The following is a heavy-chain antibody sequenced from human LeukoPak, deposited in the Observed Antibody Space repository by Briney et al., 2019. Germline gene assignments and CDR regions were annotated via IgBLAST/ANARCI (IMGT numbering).Heavy chain of an antibody. D-gene: IGHD6-19*01. CDR1: GGSISSYY. V-gene: IGHV4-59*01. J-gene: IGHJ4*02. CDR3: AGRSRSGWYYDY. CDR2: IYNSGST. Sequence: PSETLSLTCTVSGGSISSYYWSWIRQPPGKGLEWIGYIYNSGSTNYNPSLKSRVMISVDTPKNQFSLKLSTVTAADMAVYFCAGRSRSGWYYDYWGQGTLVTVSS.